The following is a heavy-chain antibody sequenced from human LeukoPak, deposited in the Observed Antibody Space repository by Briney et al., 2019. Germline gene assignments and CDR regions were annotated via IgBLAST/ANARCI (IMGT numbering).Heavy chain of an antibody. Sequence: GGSLRLSCAASGFTFSSYSMNWVRQAPGKGLEWVSYISSTSSTIYYAGSVKGRFTISRDNAKNSLYLQMDSLRAEDTAVYYCARAGLQQWLSFDNWGQGTLVTVST. J-gene: IGHJ4*02. D-gene: IGHD6-19*01. V-gene: IGHV3-48*01. CDR3: ARAGLQQWLSFDN. CDR2: ISSTSSTI. CDR1: GFTFSSYS.